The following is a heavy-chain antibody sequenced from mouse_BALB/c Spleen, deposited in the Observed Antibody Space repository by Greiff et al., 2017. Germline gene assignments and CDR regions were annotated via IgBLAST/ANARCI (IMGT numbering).Heavy chain of an antibody. V-gene: IGHV14-3*02. CDR2: IDPANGNT. Sequence: VQLKESGAELVKPGASVKLSCTASGFNIKDTYMHWVKQRPEQGLEWIGRIDPANGNTKYDPKFQGKATLTVDKSSSTAYMQLSSLTSEDSAVYYCARGEYGYDRFDYWGQGTTLTVSS. CDR1: GFNIKDTY. D-gene: IGHD2-2*01. CDR3: ARGEYGYDRFDY. J-gene: IGHJ2*01.